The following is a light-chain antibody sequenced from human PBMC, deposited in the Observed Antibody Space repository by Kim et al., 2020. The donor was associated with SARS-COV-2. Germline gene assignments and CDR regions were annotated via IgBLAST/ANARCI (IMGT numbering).Light chain of an antibody. CDR2: DVT. Sequence: QSALTQPASVSASPGQSITISCTGTSSDIGGYNYVSWYQQHPGKAPKLMINDVTNRPSGVSNRFSGSKSGNTASLTISGLQAEDEADYYCSSYTSSSTLVVFGGGTKLTVL. CDR3: SSYTSSSTLVV. CDR1: SSDIGGYNY. J-gene: IGLJ2*01. V-gene: IGLV2-14*03.